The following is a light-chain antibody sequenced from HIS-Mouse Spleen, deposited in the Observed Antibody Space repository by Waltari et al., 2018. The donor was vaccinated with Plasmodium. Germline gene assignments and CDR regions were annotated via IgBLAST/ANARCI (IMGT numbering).Light chain of an antibody. CDR1: QRVSSN. J-gene: IGKJ3*01. CDR3: QQYNNWPFT. CDR2: GAS. V-gene: IGKV3-15*01. Sequence: EIVMTQSPPTLPVSPGERATFPCRASQRVSSNLPWYQQKPGQAPRLLIYGASTRATGIPARFSGSGSGTEFTLTISSLQSEDFAVYDCQQYNNWPFTFGPGTKVDIK.